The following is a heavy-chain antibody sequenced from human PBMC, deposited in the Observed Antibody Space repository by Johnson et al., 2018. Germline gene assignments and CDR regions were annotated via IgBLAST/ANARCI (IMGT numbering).Heavy chain of an antibody. V-gene: IGHV3-23*04. CDR2: ISGSGGST. D-gene: IGHD4-17*01. J-gene: IGHJ6*02. CDR3: AKDRSFYGDSLRYYYYYGMDV. CDR1: GFTFSSYA. Sequence: VQLVESGGGLVQPGGSXRLSCAASGFTFSSYAMSWVRQAPGKGLEWVSAISGSGGSTYYADSVKGRFPISRDNSKNTLYLQMNSLRAEETAVYYCAKDRSFYGDSLRYYYYYGMDVWGQGTTVTVSS.